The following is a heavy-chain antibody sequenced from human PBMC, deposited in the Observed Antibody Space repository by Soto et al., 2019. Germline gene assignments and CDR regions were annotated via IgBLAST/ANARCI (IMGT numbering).Heavy chain of an antibody. CDR1: GYSFSNFW. CDR3: AKDQSNSNPLYYFDF. Sequence: GASLKISCQASGYSFSNFWIAWVRQMPGEGPEWLGIIYPDDSDTRYSPSFLGQVTISADKSIKTTYLQWSSLKASDTAIYYCAKDQSNSNPLYYFDFWGPGTLVTVSS. CDR2: IYPDDSDT. D-gene: IGHD3-22*01. J-gene: IGHJ4*02. V-gene: IGHV5-51*01.